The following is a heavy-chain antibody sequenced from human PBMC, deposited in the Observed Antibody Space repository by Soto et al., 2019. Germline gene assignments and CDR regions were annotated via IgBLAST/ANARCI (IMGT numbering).Heavy chain of an antibody. CDR1: GASVSSDGYY. D-gene: IGHD1-1*01. J-gene: IGHJ1*01. CDR2: IYPSGRT. CDR3: ARGDQLLLY. V-gene: IGHV4-61*08. Sequence: QVHLQESGPGLVKPSETLSLTCTVSGASVSSDGYYWIWIRQPPGKGLEWMGYIYPSGRTNYNPSHRSRVTMSMDTSKNQFSLKLTSMTAADTALYYCARGDQLLLYWGQGTLVTVSS.